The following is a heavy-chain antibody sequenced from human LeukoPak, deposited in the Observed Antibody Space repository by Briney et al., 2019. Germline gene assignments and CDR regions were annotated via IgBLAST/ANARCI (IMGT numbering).Heavy chain of an antibody. CDR2: MNSDASTT. V-gene: IGHV3-74*01. CDR3: ATAGRYYLDN. CDR1: GFTFSDYY. Sequence: GGSLRLSCAASGFTFSDYYMSWIRQAPGKGLVWVSRMNSDASTTNYADSVKGRFTVSRDNAKNTLFLQMNNLRAEDTAVYYCATAGRYYLDNWGQGTLVTVSS. J-gene: IGHJ4*02.